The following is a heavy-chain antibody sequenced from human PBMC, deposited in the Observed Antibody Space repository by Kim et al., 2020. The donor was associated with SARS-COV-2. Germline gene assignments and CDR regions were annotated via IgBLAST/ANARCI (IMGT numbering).Heavy chain of an antibody. J-gene: IGHJ6*02. V-gene: IGHV3-30*01. CDR3: ARDRGGSYLFWYYYYGMDV. Sequence: GGFTISRDNSKNTLYLQMNSLRAEDTAVYYCARDRGGSYLFWYYYYGMDVWGQGTTVTVSS. D-gene: IGHD1-26*01.